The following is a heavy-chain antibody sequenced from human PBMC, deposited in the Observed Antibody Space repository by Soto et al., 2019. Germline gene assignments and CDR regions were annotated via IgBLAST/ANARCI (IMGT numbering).Heavy chain of an antibody. D-gene: IGHD4-17*01. J-gene: IGHJ4*02. CDR3: AREDYGDSHDY. CDR1: GLTFSNSG. V-gene: IGHV3-33*01. Sequence: GSLRLSCAASGLTFSNSGMHWVRQAPGKGLEWVAVIWYDGSNKYYADSVKGRFTISRDNSKNTLYLQMNSLRAEDTAVYYCAREDYGDSHDYWGQGTLVTVS. CDR2: IWYDGSNK.